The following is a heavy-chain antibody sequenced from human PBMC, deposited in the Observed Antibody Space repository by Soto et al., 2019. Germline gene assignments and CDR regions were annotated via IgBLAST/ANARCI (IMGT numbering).Heavy chain of an antibody. V-gene: IGHV1-69*13. CDR2: IIPIFGTA. D-gene: IGHD2-15*01. CDR3: ARDPGYCSGGSCYSYYYYYGMDV. Sequence: SVKVSCKASGGTFSSYAISWVRQAPGQGLEWMGGIIPIFGTANYAQKFQGRVTITADESTSTAYMELSSLRSEDTAVYYCARDPGYCSGGSCYSYYYYYGMDVWGQGTTVTVSS. J-gene: IGHJ6*02. CDR1: GGTFSSYA.